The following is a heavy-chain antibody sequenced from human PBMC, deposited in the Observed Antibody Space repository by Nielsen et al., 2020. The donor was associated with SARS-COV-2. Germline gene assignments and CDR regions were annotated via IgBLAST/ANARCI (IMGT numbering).Heavy chain of an antibody. CDR3: ARIWYSGSYYSDY. CDR1: GFSLSTSGVG. CDR2: VYWDEDK. D-gene: IGHD1-26*01. V-gene: IGHV2-5*02. J-gene: IGHJ4*02. Sequence: SGPTLVKPTQTLTLTCTFSGFSLSTSGVGMGWIRQPPGKALEWLAVVYWDEDKSYSPSLKSRLTISKDTSKSQVVLTMTNMDPVDTATYYCARIWYSGSYYSDYWGQGTLVTVSS.